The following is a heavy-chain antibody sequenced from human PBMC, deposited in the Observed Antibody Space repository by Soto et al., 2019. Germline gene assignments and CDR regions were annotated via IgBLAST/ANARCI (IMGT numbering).Heavy chain of an antibody. CDR3: ARGKGQWLVFDY. J-gene: IGHJ4*02. CDR1: GGSISSYY. D-gene: IGHD6-19*01. CDR2: IYYSGST. V-gene: IGHV4-59*01. Sequence: QVQLQESGPGLVKPSETLSLTCTVSGGSISSYYWSWIRQPPGKGLEWIGYIYYSGSTNYNPSLKSRVTISVDTSKNQFSLKLSSVTAADTTVYYCARGKGQWLVFDYWGQGTLVTVSS.